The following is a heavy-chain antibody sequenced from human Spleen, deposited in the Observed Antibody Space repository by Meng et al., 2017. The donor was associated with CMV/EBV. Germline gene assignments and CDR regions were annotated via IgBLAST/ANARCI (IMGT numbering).Heavy chain of an antibody. CDR2: ISGSGGST. CDR1: GFTFSSYA. V-gene: IGHV3-23*01. J-gene: IGHJ6*02. D-gene: IGHD2-2*02. Sequence: GGSLRLSCAASGFTFSSYAMSWVRQAPGKGLEWVSAISGSGGSTYYADSVKGRFTISRDNSKNTLYLQMNSLRAEDTAVYYCARGRAAIGYLAMGMDVWGQGTRVTVSS. CDR3: ARGRAAIGYLAMGMDV.